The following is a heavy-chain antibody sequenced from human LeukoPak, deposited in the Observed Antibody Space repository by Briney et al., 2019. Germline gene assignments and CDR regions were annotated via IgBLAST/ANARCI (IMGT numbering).Heavy chain of an antibody. V-gene: IGHV3-30*02. D-gene: IGHD1-14*01. J-gene: IGHJ4*02. CDR3: AKDQPEAYFDY. CDR2: IRSDGSIE. Sequence: GGSLRLSCAASGVTFSSCGMHWVRQAPGKGLEWGAFIRSDGSIEYYADSVKGRFTISRDNAKNTRYLQMNSLRAEDAALYYCAKDQPEAYFDYWGQGTLVTVSS. CDR1: GVTFSSCG.